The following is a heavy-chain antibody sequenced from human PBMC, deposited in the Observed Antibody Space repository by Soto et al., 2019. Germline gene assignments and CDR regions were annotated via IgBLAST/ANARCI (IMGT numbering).Heavy chain of an antibody. CDR3: ARDEYRDTAMVENGMDV. CDR1: GFTFSSYS. D-gene: IGHD5-18*01. CDR2: ISSSSSTI. Sequence: GGSLRLSCAASGFTFSSYSMNWVRQAPGKGLEWVSYISSSSSTIYYADSVKGRFTISRDNAKNSLYLQMNSLRDEDTAVYYCARDEYRDTAMVENGMDVWGQGTTVTVSS. J-gene: IGHJ6*02. V-gene: IGHV3-48*02.